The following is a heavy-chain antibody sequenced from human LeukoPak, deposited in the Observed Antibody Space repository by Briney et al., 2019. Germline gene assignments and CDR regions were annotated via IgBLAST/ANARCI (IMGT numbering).Heavy chain of an antibody. CDR2: IRRRAYGATT. Sequence: SLRLSCTVSGFTFEDFAMTWVSQVPGKGREWVGFIRRRAYGATTDYAASVKGRFTISIDDSKNIAFLQMNSLKTEDTAIYFCSRDSHGDDVYDYWGQGTLVTVSS. V-gene: IGHV3-49*04. D-gene: IGHD1-1*01. J-gene: IGHJ4*02. CDR3: SRDSHGDDVYDY. CDR1: GFTFEDFA.